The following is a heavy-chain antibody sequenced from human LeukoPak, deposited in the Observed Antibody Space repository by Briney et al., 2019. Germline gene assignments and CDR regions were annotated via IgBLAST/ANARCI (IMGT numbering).Heavy chain of an antibody. Sequence: ASVKVSCKASGYTLTSYGISWVRQAPRQGLEWMGWISAYNGNTNYAQKLQGRVTMTTDTSTSTAYMELRSLRSDDTAVYYCARCLGDERDNWFDPWGQGTLVTVSS. D-gene: IGHD3-16*01. CDR1: GYTLTSYG. J-gene: IGHJ5*02. CDR2: ISAYNGNT. V-gene: IGHV1-18*01. CDR3: ARCLGDERDNWFDP.